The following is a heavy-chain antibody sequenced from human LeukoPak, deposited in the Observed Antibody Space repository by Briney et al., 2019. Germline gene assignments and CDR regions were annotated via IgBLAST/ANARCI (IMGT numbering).Heavy chain of an antibody. CDR1: GFTFTNYA. CDR2: ISPSGGDT. J-gene: IGHJ3*02. CDR3: ARRAYNWGAFDI. V-gene: IGHV3-23*01. D-gene: IGHD5-24*01. Sequence: SGGSLRLSCAASGFTFTNYAMKWVRQAPGKGLEWVSTISPSGGDTYYADSVKGRFTISKDISKNTLYLQMNSLRAEDTAVYYCARRAYNWGAFDIWGQGTMVTVSS.